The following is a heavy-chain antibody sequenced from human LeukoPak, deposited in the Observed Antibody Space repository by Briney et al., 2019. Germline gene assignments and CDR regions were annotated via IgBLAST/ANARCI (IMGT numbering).Heavy chain of an antibody. CDR1: GFTFSSCA. D-gene: IGHD3-10*01. J-gene: IGHJ6*02. CDR3: AKDPLLWFGDYYYGMDV. CDR2: ISGSGGST. Sequence: GGSLRLSCAASGFTFSSCAMSWVRQAPGKGLEWVSAISGSGGSTYYADSVKGRFAISRDNSKNTLYLQMNSLRAEDTAVYYCAKDPLLWFGDYYYGMDVWGQGTTVNVSS. V-gene: IGHV3-23*01.